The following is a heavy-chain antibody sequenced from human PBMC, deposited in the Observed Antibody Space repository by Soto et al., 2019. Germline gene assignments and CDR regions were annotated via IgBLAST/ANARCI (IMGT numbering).Heavy chain of an antibody. CDR3: ATSRTSIAVAGEIEYYFEY. Sequence: ASVKVFCKTSGYTFTDFYMYWVRQAPGQGPEWMGWINPNSGGTKYAQNFQGWVTMTRDTSISTAYMELSRLRSDDAAVYYCATSRTSIAVAGEIEYYFEYCGQGTLVTVS. J-gene: IGHJ4*02. D-gene: IGHD6-19*01. CDR2: INPNSGGT. CDR1: GYTFTDFY. V-gene: IGHV1-2*04.